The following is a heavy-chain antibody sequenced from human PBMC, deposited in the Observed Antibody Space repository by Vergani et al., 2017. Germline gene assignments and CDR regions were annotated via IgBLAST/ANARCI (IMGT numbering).Heavy chain of an antibody. CDR1: GGSISSYY. Sequence: QVQLQESGPGLVKPSETLSLTCTVPGGSISSYYWSWFRQPPGKGLEWIGYIYYSGSTNYNPSLKSRVTISVDTSKNQFSLKLSSVTAADTAVYYCASVYGSGSYYKGEAFDIWGQGTMVTVSS. D-gene: IGHD3-10*01. V-gene: IGHV4-59*01. CDR2: IYYSGST. J-gene: IGHJ3*02. CDR3: ASVYGSGSYYKGEAFDI.